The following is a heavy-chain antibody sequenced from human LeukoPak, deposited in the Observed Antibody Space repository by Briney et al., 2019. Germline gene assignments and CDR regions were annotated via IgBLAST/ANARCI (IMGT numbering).Heavy chain of an antibody. D-gene: IGHD6-19*01. CDR2: ISSNGGST. CDR1: GFTFSSYW. J-gene: IGHJ4*02. CDR3: ARALASGWYGIFDY. V-gene: IGHV3-64*01. Sequence: GGSLRLSCAASGFTFSSYWMSWVRQAPGKGLEYVSAISSNGGSTYYANSVKGRFTISRDNSKNTLYLQMGSLRAEDMAVYYCARALASGWYGIFDYWGQGTLVTVSS.